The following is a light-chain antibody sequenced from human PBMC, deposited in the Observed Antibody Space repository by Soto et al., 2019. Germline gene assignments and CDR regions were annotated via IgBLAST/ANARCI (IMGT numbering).Light chain of an antibody. J-gene: IGKJ3*01. CDR2: AAS. V-gene: IGKV1-12*01. CDR3: LPTDSFPFT. Sequence: DIQMTQSPSSVYASVGDRVTITFRASPGISSWLAWYQQKPGKAPKLLIYAASSLHSGVPSRFSGSLSGTDFTVTVSSLQPEDFATYYCLPTDSFPFTVGPGTKVDIK. CDR1: PGISSW.